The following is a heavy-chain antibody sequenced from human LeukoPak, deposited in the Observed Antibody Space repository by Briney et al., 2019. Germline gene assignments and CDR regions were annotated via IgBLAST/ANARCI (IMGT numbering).Heavy chain of an antibody. CDR1: GFTFSSYE. V-gene: IGHV3-48*03. J-gene: IGHJ4*02. Sequence: GGSLRLSCAASGFTFSSYEMNWVRQAPGKGLEWVSYISSSGSTIYYADSVKGRFTISRDNAKNSLYLQMNSLRAEDTAVFYCAKVAKYYYGSETYYFFEHWGQGTPVTASS. CDR3: AKVAKYYYGSETYYFFEH. CDR2: ISSSGSTI. D-gene: IGHD3-10*01.